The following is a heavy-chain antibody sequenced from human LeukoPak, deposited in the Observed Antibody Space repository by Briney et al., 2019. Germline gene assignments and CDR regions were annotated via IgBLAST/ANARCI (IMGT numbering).Heavy chain of an antibody. CDR3: ASNSPVRGHYESYFDY. V-gene: IGHV3-11*01. J-gene: IGHJ4*02. CDR1: GFTFSDYY. Sequence: GRSLRLSCAATGFTFSDYYMSSIRQAAGEGLGCVSYISSRGGTIYYADSVKGRFTISRDNAKNTLYLQMNSLRAEDPAVYYCASNSPVRGHYESYFDYWGQGTLVTASS. CDR2: ISSRGGTI. D-gene: IGHD4-17*01.